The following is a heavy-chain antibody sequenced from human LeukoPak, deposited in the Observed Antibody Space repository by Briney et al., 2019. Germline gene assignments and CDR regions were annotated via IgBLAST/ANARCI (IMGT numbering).Heavy chain of an antibody. J-gene: IGHJ4*02. D-gene: IGHD3-10*01. Sequence: ASVKVSCKASGYTFTSYGISWVRQAPGQGLERMGWISAYNGNTNYAQKLQGRVTMTTDTSTSTAYMELRSLRSDDTAVYYCARALYYGSGSYYFDYWGQGTLVTVSS. CDR1: GYTFTSYG. CDR3: ARALYYGSGSYYFDY. CDR2: ISAYNGNT. V-gene: IGHV1-18*01.